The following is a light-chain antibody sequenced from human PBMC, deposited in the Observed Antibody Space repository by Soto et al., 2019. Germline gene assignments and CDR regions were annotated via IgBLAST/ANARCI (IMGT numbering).Light chain of an antibody. CDR2: DVS. V-gene: IGLV2-14*01. J-gene: IGLJ2*01. CDR1: SSDVGAYNY. CDR3: SSYTRSSPLV. Sequence: QSALTQPASVSGSPGQSITISCTGTSSDVGAYNYVSWYQQHPGKAPKLMIYDVSNRPSGVSNSFSGSKSGNTASLTISGLQAEDEADYYCSSYTRSSPLVFGGGTKVTVL.